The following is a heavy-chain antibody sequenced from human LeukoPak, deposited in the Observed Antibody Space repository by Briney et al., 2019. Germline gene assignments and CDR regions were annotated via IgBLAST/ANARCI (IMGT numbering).Heavy chain of an antibody. V-gene: IGHV3-48*04. CDR2: ISSSSVTI. J-gene: IGHJ4*02. CDR1: GFTFDTYS. CDR3: ARGRDLFDS. Sequence: GGSLRLSCVASGFTFDTYSMNWFRQAPGKGLEWISYISSSSVTIYYADSVKGRFTISRDNAKNSLYLQMNSLRAEDTAVYYCARGRDLFDSWGQGTLVILSS.